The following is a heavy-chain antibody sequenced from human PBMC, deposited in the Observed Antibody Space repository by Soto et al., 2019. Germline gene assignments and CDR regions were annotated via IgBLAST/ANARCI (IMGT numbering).Heavy chain of an antibody. CDR3: ARDQAYYYDSSGYYYFDY. CDR1: GGTFSSYA. CDR2: IIPIFGTA. Sequence: ASVKVSCKASGGTFSSYAISWVRQAPGQGLEWMGGIIPIFGTANYAQKFQGRVTITADESTSTAYMELSSLRSEDTAVYYCARDQAYYYDSSGYYYFDYWGQGTLVTVSS. V-gene: IGHV1-69*13. D-gene: IGHD3-22*01. J-gene: IGHJ4*02.